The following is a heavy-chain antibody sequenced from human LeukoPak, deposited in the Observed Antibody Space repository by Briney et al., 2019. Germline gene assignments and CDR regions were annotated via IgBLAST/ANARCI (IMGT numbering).Heavy chain of an antibody. CDR1: GYTFTSYG. CDR2: ISAYNGNT. V-gene: IGHV1-18*01. J-gene: IGHJ4*02. CDR3: ARVCGGYSSSWYVCPADDFDY. D-gene: IGHD6-13*01. Sequence: ASVKVSCKASGYTFTSYGISWVRQAPGQGLEWMGWISAYNGNTNYAQKLQGRVTMTTDTSTSTAYMELRSLRSDDTAVCYCARVCGGYSSSWYVCPADDFDYWGQGTLVTVSS.